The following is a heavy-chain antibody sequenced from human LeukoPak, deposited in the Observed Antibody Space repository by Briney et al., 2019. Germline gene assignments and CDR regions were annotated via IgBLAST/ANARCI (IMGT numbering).Heavy chain of an antibody. CDR3: ARGGRDTAILSL. V-gene: IGHV4-34*01. CDR2: ISHSGTT. CDR1: GGSFSDYQ. Sequence: PSETLSLTCAVSGGSFSDYQWNWIRQSPGKGLEWLGEISHSGTTTYNPSLKSRVTISVDTSKNQFSLRLRSVTAADTAVYYCARGGRDTAILSLWGQGTLVTVSS. J-gene: IGHJ4*02. D-gene: IGHD5-18*01.